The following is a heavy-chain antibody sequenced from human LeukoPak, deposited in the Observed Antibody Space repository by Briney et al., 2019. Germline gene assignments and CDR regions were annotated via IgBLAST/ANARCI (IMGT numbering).Heavy chain of an antibody. Sequence: GGSLRLSCAASGFTLSTYSMTWVRQGPGKGLEWVSSIYNSGAKTFYADSVKGRFTISRDNSKNTLYLQMNSLRVEDTAVYYCAKDVAPDSGWDLDYWGQGTLVTVSS. J-gene: IGHJ4*02. D-gene: IGHD6-19*01. V-gene: IGHV3-23*01. CDR1: GFTLSTYS. CDR3: AKDVAPDSGWDLDY. CDR2: IYNSGAKT.